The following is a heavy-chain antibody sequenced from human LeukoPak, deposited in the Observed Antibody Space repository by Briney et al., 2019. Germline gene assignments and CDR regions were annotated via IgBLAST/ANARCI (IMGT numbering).Heavy chain of an antibody. Sequence: PGGSPRLSCAASGFTFSSYWMHWVPEAPGKGLVWVSRINSDGSTTTYADSVKGRFTISRDNAKNTLYLQMNSLRAEDTAVYYCARVTYYYGSGSLAVYYFDYWGQGTLVTVSS. D-gene: IGHD3-10*01. CDR1: GFTFSSYW. V-gene: IGHV3-74*01. CDR3: ARVTYYYGSGSLAVYYFDY. CDR2: INSDGSTT. J-gene: IGHJ4*02.